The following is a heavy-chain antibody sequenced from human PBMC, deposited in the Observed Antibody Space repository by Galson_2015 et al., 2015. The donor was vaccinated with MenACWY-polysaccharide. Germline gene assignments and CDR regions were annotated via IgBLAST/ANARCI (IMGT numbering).Heavy chain of an antibody. CDR1: GFSLSTSGVG. CDR2: IYWDDDK. Sequence: PALVKPTQTLTLTCTFSGFSLSTSGVGVGWIRQPPGKALEWLALIYWDDDKRYSPSLKSRLTITKDTSKNQVVLTMTNMDPVDTATYYCAHSPLIAVAGTNYYYGMDVWGQGTTVTVSS. V-gene: IGHV2-5*02. J-gene: IGHJ6*02. CDR3: AHSPLIAVAGTNYYYGMDV. D-gene: IGHD6-19*01.